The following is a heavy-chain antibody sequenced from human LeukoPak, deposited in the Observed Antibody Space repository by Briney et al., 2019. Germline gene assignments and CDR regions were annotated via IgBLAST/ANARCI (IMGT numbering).Heavy chain of an antibody. CDR3: AKLKEQWLRFNYYYYMDV. Sequence: SVKVSCKASGGTFSSYAISWVRQAPGQGLEWMGGIIPIFGTANYAQKFQGRVTITTDESTSTAYMELSSLRSEDTAVYYCAKLKEQWLRFNYYYYMDVWGKGTTVTVSS. CDR2: IIPIFGTA. V-gene: IGHV1-69*05. D-gene: IGHD5-12*01. J-gene: IGHJ6*03. CDR1: GGTFSSYA.